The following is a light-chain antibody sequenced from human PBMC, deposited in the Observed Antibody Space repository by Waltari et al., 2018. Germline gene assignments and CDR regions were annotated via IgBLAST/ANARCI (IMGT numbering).Light chain of an antibody. CDR1: SSDVGDYNY. CDR2: EVS. Sequence: QSALTQPPSASGSPGQSVTISCTETSSDVGDYNYVSWYQQHPGKAPKRMIYEVSKRPSGVPDRFSGSKSGNTASLTVSGLQAEDEADYYCSSYAGSNNFDVVFGGGTKLTVL. J-gene: IGLJ2*01. V-gene: IGLV2-8*01. CDR3: SSYAGSNNFDVV.